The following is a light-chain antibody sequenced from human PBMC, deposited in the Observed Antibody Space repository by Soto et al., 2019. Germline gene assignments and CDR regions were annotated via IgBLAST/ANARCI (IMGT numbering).Light chain of an antibody. CDR1: QSIGHY. J-gene: IGKJ2*01. CDR2: GAS. CDR3: QQSHSTPRT. V-gene: IGKV1-39*01. Sequence: DIQMTQSPSSLSASVGDRVTITCRASQSIGHYLNWYRQRPGRAPEFLIYGASSLQSGVPSRFSGSGSGTDVTLTISSLQPEDFATYYCQQSHSTPRTFGRGTKVESK.